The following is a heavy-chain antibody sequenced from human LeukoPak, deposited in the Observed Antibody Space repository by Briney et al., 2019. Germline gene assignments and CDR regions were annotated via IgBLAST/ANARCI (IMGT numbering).Heavy chain of an antibody. Sequence: GGSLRLSCAASGFRFDDYGMHWVRQAPGKGLEWVGRTRSKARRYTTEYAASVKGRFTISRDDSKNSMSLQMNSLESEDTAVYYCSRDGGENGRSAFDIWGQGTMVTVSS. CDR2: TRSKARRYTT. CDR1: GFRFDDYG. V-gene: IGHV3-72*01. CDR3: SRDGGENGRSAFDI. D-gene: IGHD3-16*01. J-gene: IGHJ3*02.